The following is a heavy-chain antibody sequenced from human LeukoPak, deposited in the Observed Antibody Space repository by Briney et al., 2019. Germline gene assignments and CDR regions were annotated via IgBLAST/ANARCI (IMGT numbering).Heavy chain of an antibody. J-gene: IGHJ3*02. CDR2: MNPNSGRP. D-gene: IGHD3-3*01. V-gene: IGHV1-8*01. CDR3: ARGQTYYDFWSGYSPGAFDI. CDR1: GYTFTSYD. Sequence: ASVTVSFKASGYTFTSYDFNWVGQAPGQGLEWMGWMNPNSGRPAYAQKFQGRVTITRNTSISTAYMELSRLRSEDTAVYYCARGQTYYDFWSGYSPGAFDIWGQGTMVTVSS.